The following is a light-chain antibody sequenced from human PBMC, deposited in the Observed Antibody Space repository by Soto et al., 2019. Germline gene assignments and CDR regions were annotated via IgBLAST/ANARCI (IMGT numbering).Light chain of an antibody. CDR2: GAS. CDR1: QSVKNY. V-gene: IGKV3-15*01. J-gene: IGKJ4*01. Sequence: IVVTQSPATLSVSPGDRVTLSCSASQSVKNYLAWYQQKPGQAPRLLMYGASTRATGIPARFIGSGSETEFILTISSLQSEDFAIYYCQQYYRWPPLSFGGGTRVEIK. CDR3: QQYYRWPPLS.